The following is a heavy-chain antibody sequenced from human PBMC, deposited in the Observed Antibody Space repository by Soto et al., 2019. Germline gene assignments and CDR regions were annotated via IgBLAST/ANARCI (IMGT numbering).Heavy chain of an antibody. CDR2: INPNSGGT. CDR1: GYTFTGYY. Sequence: QVQLVQSGAEVKKPGASVKVSCKASGYTFTGYYMHWVRQAPGQGLEWMGWINPNSGGTNYAQKFQGRVTMTRDTSISTAYMELSRLRSNDTAVYYCARVPTGTSPPFDYWCQGTLVTVSS. V-gene: IGHV1-2*02. CDR3: ARVPTGTSPPFDY. J-gene: IGHJ4*02. D-gene: IGHD1-7*01.